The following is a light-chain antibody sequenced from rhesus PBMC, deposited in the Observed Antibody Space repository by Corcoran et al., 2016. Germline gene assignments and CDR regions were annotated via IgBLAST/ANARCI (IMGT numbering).Light chain of an antibody. CDR2: YAT. CDR3: QQYNSLPPWT. CDR1: QGISSY. V-gene: IGKV1-25*01. Sequence: DIQMTQSPSSVSASVGDRVTITCRASQGISSYLAWYQQKPGKAPKLLIYYATTLQSGVPSRFSGSVSGTEFTRTISSLQPEDFATYYCQQYNSLPPWTFGQGTKVEIK. J-gene: IGKJ1*01.